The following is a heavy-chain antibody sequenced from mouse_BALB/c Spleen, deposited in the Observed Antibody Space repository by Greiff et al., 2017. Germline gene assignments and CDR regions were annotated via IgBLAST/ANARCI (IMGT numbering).Heavy chain of an antibody. CDR3: ARGGYRYKEAWFAY. Sequence: EVQLQESGPSLVKPSQTLSLTCSVTGDSITSGYWNWIRKFPGNKLEYMGYISYSGSTYYNPSLKSRISITRDTSKNQYYLQLNSVTTEDTATYYCARGGYRYKEAWFAYWGQGTLVTVSA. CDR2: ISYSGST. CDR1: GDSITSGY. V-gene: IGHV3-8*02. J-gene: IGHJ3*01. D-gene: IGHD2-14*01.